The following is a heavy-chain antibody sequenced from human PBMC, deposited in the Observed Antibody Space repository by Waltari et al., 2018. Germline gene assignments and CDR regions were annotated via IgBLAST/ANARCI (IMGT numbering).Heavy chain of an antibody. D-gene: IGHD2-15*01. CDR3: ARDLGRGLFLDS. J-gene: IGHJ4*02. CDR1: W. V-gene: IGHV4-4*02. CDR2: VHRSGRT. Sequence: WWSWGRQSPDKGLEWIGQVHRSGRTNYKPSFASRAIVSLDTSMNQFSLRILSATAADTAVYYCARDLGRGLFLDSWGQGTLVTVSP.